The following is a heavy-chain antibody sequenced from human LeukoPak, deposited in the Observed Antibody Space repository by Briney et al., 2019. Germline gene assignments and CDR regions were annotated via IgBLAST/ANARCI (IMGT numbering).Heavy chain of an antibody. D-gene: IGHD6-13*01. V-gene: IGHV3-30-3*01. CDR1: GFTFSSYA. CDR2: ISYDGSNK. J-gene: IGHJ5*02. CDR3: ARDVGGYSSGWYPPTGFDP. Sequence: GRSLRLSCAASGFTFSSYAMHWVRQAPGKGLEWVAVISYDGSNKYYADSVKGRFTISRDNSKNTLYLQMNSLRAEDTAVYYCARDVGGYSSGWYPPTGFDPWGQGTLVTVSS.